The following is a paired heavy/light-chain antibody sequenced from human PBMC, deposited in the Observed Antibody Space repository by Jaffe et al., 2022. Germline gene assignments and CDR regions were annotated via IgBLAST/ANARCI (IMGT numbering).Light chain of an antibody. V-gene: IGKV1-12*01. CDR3: QQANSFPRGVT. J-gene: IGKJ3*01. Sequence: DIQMTQSPSSVSASVGDRVTITCRASQGISSWLAWYQQKPGKAPKLLIYAASSLQSGVPSRFSGSGSGTDFTLTISSLQPEDFATYYCQQANSFPRGVTFGPGTKVDIK. CDR1: QGISSW. CDR2: AAS.
Heavy chain of an antibody. Sequence: QVQLQESGPGLVKPSGTLSLTCAVSGGSISSSNWWSWIRQPPGKGLEWIGEIYHSGSTNYNPSLKSRVTISVDKSKNQFSLKLSSVTAADTAVYYCAREFDSSSWYRRYYFDYWGQGTLVTVSS. V-gene: IGHV4-4*02. CDR1: GGSISSSNW. CDR3: AREFDSSSWYRRYYFDY. CDR2: IYHSGST. D-gene: IGHD6-13*01. J-gene: IGHJ4*02.